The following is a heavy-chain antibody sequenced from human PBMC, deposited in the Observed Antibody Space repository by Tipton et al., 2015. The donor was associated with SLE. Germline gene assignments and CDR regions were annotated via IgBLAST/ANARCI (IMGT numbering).Heavy chain of an antibody. V-gene: IGHV4-31*03. D-gene: IGHD2-2*02. CDR3: ARDRQTGYCSSTSCYTRAFDI. Sequence: TLSLTCTVSGGSISSGGYYWSWIRQHPGKGLEWIGYIYYSGSTHYNPSLKSRVTISVDTSKNQFSLKLSSVTAADTAVYYCARDRQTGYCSSTSCYTRAFDIWGQGTMVTVSS. CDR1: GGSISSGGYY. J-gene: IGHJ3*02. CDR2: IYYSGST.